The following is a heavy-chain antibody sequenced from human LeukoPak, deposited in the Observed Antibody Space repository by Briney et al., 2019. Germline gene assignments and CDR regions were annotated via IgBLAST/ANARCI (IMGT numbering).Heavy chain of an antibody. CDR2: IIPIFGTA. CDR1: GGTFSSYA. D-gene: IGHD2-21*02. Sequence: VASVKVSCKASGGTFSSYAISWVRQAPGQGLEWMGGIIPIFGTANYAQKFQGRVTITADKSTSTAYMELSSLRSEDTAVYYCANLGAYCGGDCYSDLNAFDIWGQGTMVTVSS. J-gene: IGHJ3*02. V-gene: IGHV1-69*06. CDR3: ANLGAYCGGDCYSDLNAFDI.